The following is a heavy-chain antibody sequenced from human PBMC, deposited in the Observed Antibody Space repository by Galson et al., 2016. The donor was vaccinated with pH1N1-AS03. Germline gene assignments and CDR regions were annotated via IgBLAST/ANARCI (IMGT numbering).Heavy chain of an antibody. CDR2: IRDDGSDR. CDR3: ARHQGVAIAARLSGGLDY. V-gene: IGHV3-30*02. D-gene: IGHD6-6*01. J-gene: IGHJ4*02. Sequence: SLRLSCAASGFTFSNYGIHWVRQAPGKGLEWVAFIRDDGSDRHYAKSVKDRFTISRDNSKGTVYLQMNSLRSEDTATYYCARHQGVAIAARLSGGLDYWGQGTLVTVSS. CDR1: GFTFSNYG.